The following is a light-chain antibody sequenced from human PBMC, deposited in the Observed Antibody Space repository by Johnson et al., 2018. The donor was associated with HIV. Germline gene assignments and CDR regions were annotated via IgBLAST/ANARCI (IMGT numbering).Light chain of an antibody. CDR3: GTWDSSLSADRYG. V-gene: IGLV1-51*01. Sequence: QSVLTQPPSVSAAPGQKVTISCSGSSSNIGNNYVSWYQQLPGTAPKVLIYDNNKRPSGIPDRFSGSQSGTSATLGITGLQTGDEADYYCGTWDSSLSADRYGFGTGTKVSVL. CDR1: SSNIGNNY. J-gene: IGLJ1*01. CDR2: DNN.